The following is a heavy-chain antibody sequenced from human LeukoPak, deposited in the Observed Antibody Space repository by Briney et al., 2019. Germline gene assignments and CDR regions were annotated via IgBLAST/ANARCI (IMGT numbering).Heavy chain of an antibody. D-gene: IGHD3-22*01. CDR2: INHGGST. V-gene: IGHV4-34*01. CDR3: ARLGDGGYFVHY. J-gene: IGHJ4*02. CDR1: GGSFSGYY. Sequence: PSETLSLTCAVYGGSFSGYYWSWIRQPPGKGLEWIGEINHGGSTNYNPSLKSRVTISVDTSKDQFSLKLSSVTAADTAIYYCARLGDGGYFVHYWGQGTLVTVSS.